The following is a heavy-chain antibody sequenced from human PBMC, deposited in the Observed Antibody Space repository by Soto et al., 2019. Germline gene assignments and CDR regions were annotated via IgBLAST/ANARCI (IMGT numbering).Heavy chain of an antibody. CDR3: ERGKVGCGSKY. CDR2: ISGYIHNT. J-gene: IGHJ4*02. Sequence: QVQLVQAGAEVKKPGASVKVSGKASGYTFSNYGINWVRQAPGQGLEWLGWISGYIHNTKYAQKVQGRVTMTTDTSASTAYMELRSLRSDDTAVYYGERGKVGCGSKYWGQVTLVTVSS. V-gene: IGHV1-18*01. D-gene: IGHD2-21*01. CDR1: GYTFSNYG.